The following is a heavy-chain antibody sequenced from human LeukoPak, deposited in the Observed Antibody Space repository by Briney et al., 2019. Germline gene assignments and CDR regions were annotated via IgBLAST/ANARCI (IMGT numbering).Heavy chain of an antibody. J-gene: IGHJ4*02. CDR3: ARHEGKGSGSYYSNFDY. CDR2: IYSSGST. CDR1: GGSMSSSGYY. V-gene: IGHV4-39*01. Sequence: SETLSLTCTVSGGSMSSSGYYWGWIRQPPGKGLEWIGSIYSSGSTYYNPSLKSRVTISVDTSKNQFSLKLNSVTAADTAVYYCARHEGKGSGSYYSNFDYWGQGTLVTVSS. D-gene: IGHD3-10*01.